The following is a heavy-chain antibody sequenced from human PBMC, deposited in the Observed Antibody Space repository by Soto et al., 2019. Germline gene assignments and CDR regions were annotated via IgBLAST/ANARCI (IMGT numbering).Heavy chain of an antibody. D-gene: IGHD1-20*01. V-gene: IGHV4-30-4*01. J-gene: IGHJ4*02. CDR2: IYYSGST. CDR3: AIEGSNCNKPGIDY. CDR1: GGSLSSGDYY. Sequence: SETLSLTCTVSGGSLSSGDYYWSWIRQHPGKGLERIGYIYYSGSTYYNPSLKSRVTVSVDTSKNHFSLSLSSQTAAATAVYYCAIEGSNCNKPGIDYWGQGALVTVCS.